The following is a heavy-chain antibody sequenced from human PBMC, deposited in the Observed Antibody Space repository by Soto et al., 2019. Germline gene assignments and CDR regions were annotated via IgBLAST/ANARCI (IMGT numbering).Heavy chain of an antibody. V-gene: IGHV4-39*01. Sequence: SETLSLTCTVSGGSISSSSYYWGWIRQPPGKGLEWIGSIYYSGSTYYNPSLKSRVTISVDTSKNQFSLKLSSVTAADTAVYYCARLRRDGYNWDYWGQGTLVTVSS. CDR2: IYYSGST. D-gene: IGHD5-12*01. CDR3: ARLRRDGYNWDY. CDR1: GGSISSSSYY. J-gene: IGHJ4*02.